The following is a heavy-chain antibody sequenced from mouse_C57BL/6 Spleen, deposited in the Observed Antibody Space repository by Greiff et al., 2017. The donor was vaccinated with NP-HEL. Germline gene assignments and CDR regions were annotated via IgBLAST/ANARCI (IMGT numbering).Heavy chain of an antibody. V-gene: IGHV1-52*01. CDR1: GYTFTSYW. J-gene: IGHJ2*01. CDR2: IDPSDSET. Sequence: VQLQQPGAEPVRPGSSVKLSCKASGYTFTSYWMHWVKQRPIQGLEWIGNIDPSDSETHYNQKFKDKATLTVDKSSSTAYMQLSSLTSEDSAVYYCARGGPYYFDYWGQGTTLTVSS. CDR3: ARGGPYYFDY.